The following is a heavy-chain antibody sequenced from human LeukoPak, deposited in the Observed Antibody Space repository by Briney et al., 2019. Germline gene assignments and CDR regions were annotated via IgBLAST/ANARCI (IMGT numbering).Heavy chain of an antibody. CDR3: TRDTLYGSGSHYYYYGMDV. CDR1: GFTFSSYG. J-gene: IGHJ6*02. D-gene: IGHD3-10*01. CDR2: IWYDGNNK. Sequence: PGGSLRLSCAASGFTFSSYGMHWVRQAPGKGLEWVGVIWYDGNNKYYADVVKGRFTISRDNSKNTLYLQMNSLRAQDIPVYYCTRDTLYGSGSHYYYYGMDVWGQGTTVTVSS. V-gene: IGHV3-33*01.